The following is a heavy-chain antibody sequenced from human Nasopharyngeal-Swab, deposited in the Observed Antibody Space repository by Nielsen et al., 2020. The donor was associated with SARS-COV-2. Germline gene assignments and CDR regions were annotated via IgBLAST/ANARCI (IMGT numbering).Heavy chain of an antibody. CDR3: AREWENWNGDWFDP. CDR2: IYTSGST. D-gene: IGHD1-1*01. CDR1: GGSISSYY. Sequence: SETLSLTCTVSGGSISSYYWSWIRQSAGKGLEWIGRIYTSGSTNYNPSLKSRVTMSVDTSKNQFSLKLSSVTAADTAVYYCAREWENWNGDWFDPWGQGTLVTVSS. J-gene: IGHJ5*02. V-gene: IGHV4-4*07.